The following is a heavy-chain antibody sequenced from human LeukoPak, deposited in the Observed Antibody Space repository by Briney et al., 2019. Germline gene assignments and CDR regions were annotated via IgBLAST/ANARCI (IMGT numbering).Heavy chain of an antibody. V-gene: IGHV4-34*01. J-gene: IGHJ5*02. Sequence: PSETLSLTCAVYGGSFSGYYWSWIRQPPGKGLEWIGEINPSGSTNYNPSLKSRVAISVDTSKNQFSLKLSSVTAADTAVYYCARGLTYYYDSSDYRNWFDPWGQGTLVTVSS. CDR3: ARGLTYYYDSSDYRNWFDP. CDR1: GGSFSGYY. CDR2: INPSGST. D-gene: IGHD3-22*01.